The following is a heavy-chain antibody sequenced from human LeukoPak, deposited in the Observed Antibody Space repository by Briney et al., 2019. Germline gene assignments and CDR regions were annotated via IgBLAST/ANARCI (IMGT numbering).Heavy chain of an antibody. CDR2: IYSGGST. J-gene: IGHJ4*02. D-gene: IGHD3-3*01. CDR3: ARLEWLLYFYFDH. CDR1: GSTVSSNY. V-gene: IGHV3-66*02. Sequence: GGSLRLSCAASGSTVSSNYMSWVRQAPGKGLEWVSVIYSGGSTYYADSVKGRFTISRDNSKNTLYLQMNSLRAEDTAVYYCARLEWLLYFYFDHWGQGTLVTVSS.